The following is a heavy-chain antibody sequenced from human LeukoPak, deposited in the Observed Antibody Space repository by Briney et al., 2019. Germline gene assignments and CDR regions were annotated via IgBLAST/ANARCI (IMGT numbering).Heavy chain of an antibody. V-gene: IGHV3-23*01. Sequence: AGGSLRLSCLATVVSCSGGAVSWFRRAPWNGLQWVSTIRATAGTTFYADSVKCRFTISRDNSKNTVYLQMNSLGAEDTAVYYCAKDLEDSSSWYDDFDYWGQGTLVTVSS. CDR2: IRATAGTT. CDR3: AKDLEDSSSWYDDFDY. D-gene: IGHD6-13*01. CDR1: VVSCSGGA. J-gene: IGHJ4*02.